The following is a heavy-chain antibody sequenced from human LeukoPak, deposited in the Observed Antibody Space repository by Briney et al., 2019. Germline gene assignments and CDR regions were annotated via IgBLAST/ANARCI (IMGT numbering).Heavy chain of an antibody. CDR1: GYSFTGYY. CDR3: ARGYRDSIGPCLDS. D-gene: IGHD3-22*01. Sequence: ASVSVPCKASGYSFTGYYIHWVRQAPGQGPEWMGWINPNSGGTKYAQRFQGRVTMTRDTSISTAYMDLSSLTSDDTAVYFCARGYRDSIGPCLDSWGQGTLVTVSS. V-gene: IGHV1-2*02. CDR2: INPNSGGT. J-gene: IGHJ5*01.